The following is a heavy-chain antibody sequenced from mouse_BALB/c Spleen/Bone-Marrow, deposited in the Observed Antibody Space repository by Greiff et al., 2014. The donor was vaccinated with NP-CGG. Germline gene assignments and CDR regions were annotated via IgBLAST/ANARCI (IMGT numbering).Heavy chain of an antibody. CDR3: ARFSQLGLLAY. CDR2: IYPGSGST. CDR1: GYNFTSYW. Sequence: VQLQQPGAELVKPGTSVKLSCKASGYNFTSYWINWVKLRPGQGLEWIGDIYPGSGSTNYNEKFKSKATLTVDTSSSTAYMQLSSLASEDSALYYCARFSQLGLLAYWGQGTLVTVSA. V-gene: IGHV1-55*01. J-gene: IGHJ3*01. D-gene: IGHD3-1*01.